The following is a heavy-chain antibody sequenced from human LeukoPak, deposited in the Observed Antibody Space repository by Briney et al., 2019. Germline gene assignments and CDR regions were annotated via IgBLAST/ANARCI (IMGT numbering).Heavy chain of an antibody. CDR3: GGSGSYYTPSYY. Sequence: GGSLRLSCATSDFPVSDNYMSWVRQAPGRGLEWVSVISNDGVTDYADSVKGRFTISRDDSNDTVFLQMSSLRPEDTAVYYCGGSGSYYTPSYYWGEGTLVTVSS. J-gene: IGHJ4*02. V-gene: IGHV3-53*01. CDR2: ISNDGVT. CDR1: DFPVSDNY. D-gene: IGHD3-10*01.